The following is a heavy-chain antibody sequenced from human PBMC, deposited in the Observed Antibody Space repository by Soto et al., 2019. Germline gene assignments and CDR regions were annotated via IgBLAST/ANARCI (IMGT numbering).Heavy chain of an antibody. V-gene: IGHV1-8*01. CDR2: MNPNSGNT. CDR3: ARERSAASTGWFDP. Sequence: QVQLVQSGAEVKKSGASVKVSCKASGYTFTSYDINWVRQATGQGLEWMGWMNPNSGNTGYAQKFQCRVTMTRNTSRSTAYMELSSLRYEDTAVYYCARERSAASTGWFDPWGQGTLVTVSS. D-gene: IGHD6-13*01. CDR1: GYTFTSYD. J-gene: IGHJ5*02.